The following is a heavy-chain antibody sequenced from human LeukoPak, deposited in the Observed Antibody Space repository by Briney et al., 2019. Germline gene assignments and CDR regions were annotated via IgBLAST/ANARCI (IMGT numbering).Heavy chain of an antibody. V-gene: IGHV3-74*01. J-gene: IGHJ4*02. CDR2: INSDGSSP. CDR1: GFTFSTYW. Sequence: GGSLRLSCAASGFTFSTYWMHWVRQAPGKGLVWVSCINSDGSSPSYADSVKGRFTISRDNAKNTVYLQMNSLRDEDTAVYYCAKDGGVTTQWWLIDYYFDSWGQGTLVTVSS. CDR3: AKDGGVTTQWWLIDYYFDS. D-gene: IGHD2-8*02.